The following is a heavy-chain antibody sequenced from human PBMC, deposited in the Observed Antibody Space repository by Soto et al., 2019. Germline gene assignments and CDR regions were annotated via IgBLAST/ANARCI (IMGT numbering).Heavy chain of an antibody. J-gene: IGHJ5*02. CDR3: GRAEPEPKGYSLDP. Sequence: SDTLSLTCTVSGGSISSYYWSWIRQPPGKGLEWIGYFFYSGSTNYNPSLKSRVTISVDTSKNQFSLKLNSVTAADTAVYYCGRAEPEPKGYSLDPWGLGTLVTVSS. D-gene: IGHD5-12*01. CDR1: GGSISSYY. V-gene: IGHV4-59*01. CDR2: FFYSGST.